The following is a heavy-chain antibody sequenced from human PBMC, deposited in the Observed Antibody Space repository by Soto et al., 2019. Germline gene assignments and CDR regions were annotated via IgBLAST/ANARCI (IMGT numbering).Heavy chain of an antibody. Sequence: XSVKVSFKASRGTFSSYDISWVRQAPGQGLEWMGGIIPIFGTANYAQNCQGRVTITADESTSTAYMELSSLRSEDTAVYYCARGYGGLTMVRAARGMDVWGQGTTVTVSS. CDR3: ARGYGGLTMVRAARGMDV. V-gene: IGHV1-69*13. J-gene: IGHJ6*02. D-gene: IGHD3-10*01. CDR1: RGTFSSYD. CDR2: IIPIFGTA.